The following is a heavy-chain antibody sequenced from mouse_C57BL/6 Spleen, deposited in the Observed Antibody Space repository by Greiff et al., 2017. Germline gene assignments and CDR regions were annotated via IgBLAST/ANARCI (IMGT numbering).Heavy chain of an antibody. CDR3: ARRSDAYDYDAYYFGG. CDR2: ISSGSSTI. Sequence: EVKLMESGGGLVKPGGSLKLSCAASGFTFSDYGMHWVRQAPEKGLEWVAYISSGSSTIYYADTVKGRFTISRDNAKNTLFLQMTSLRSEDTAMYYCARRSDAYDYDAYYFGGWGQGPTVTVSS. D-gene: IGHD2-4*01. J-gene: IGHJ2*01. CDR1: GFTFSDYG. V-gene: IGHV5-17*01.